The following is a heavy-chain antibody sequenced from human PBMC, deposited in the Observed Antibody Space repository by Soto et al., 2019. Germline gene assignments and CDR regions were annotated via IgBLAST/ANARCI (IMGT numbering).Heavy chain of an antibody. Sequence: LRLSCAASGFTFSSYSMNWVRQAPGKGLEWVSSISSSSSYIYYADSVKGRFTISRDNAKNPLYLQMNSLRAEDTAVYYCARDRKQLVPGWLDPWGQGTLVTVSS. CDR1: GFTFSSYS. J-gene: IGHJ5*02. D-gene: IGHD6-13*01. V-gene: IGHV3-21*01. CDR3: ARDRKQLVPGWLDP. CDR2: ISSSSSYI.